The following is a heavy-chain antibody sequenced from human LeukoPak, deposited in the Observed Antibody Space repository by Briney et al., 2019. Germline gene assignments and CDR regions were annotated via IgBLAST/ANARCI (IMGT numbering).Heavy chain of an antibody. D-gene: IGHD3-16*02. V-gene: IGHV4-34*01. Sequence: SETLSLTCAVYSGSFSGYYWSWIRQPPGKGLEWIGEINHSGSTNYNPSLKSRVTISVDTSKNQFSLKLSSVTAADTAVYYCARGRGYVWGSYRLDYWGQGTLVTVSS. CDR1: SGSFSGYY. J-gene: IGHJ4*02. CDR2: INHSGST. CDR3: ARGRGYVWGSYRLDY.